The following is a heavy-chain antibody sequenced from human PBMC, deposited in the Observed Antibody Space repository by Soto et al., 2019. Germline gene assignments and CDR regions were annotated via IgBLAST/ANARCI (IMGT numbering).Heavy chain of an antibody. CDR1: GDSVSSNSVA. V-gene: IGHV6-1*01. D-gene: IGHD1-26*01. Sequence: SQTLSLTCAISGDSVSSNSVAWNWIRQSPSRGLEWLGRTYYKSKWYNDYAVSVKSRITINPDTSKNQFSLQLNSVTPEDTAVYCCARDTPAKGSYFDYCGQGTLVTVSS. CDR2: TYYKSKWYN. CDR3: ARDTPAKGSYFDY. J-gene: IGHJ4*02.